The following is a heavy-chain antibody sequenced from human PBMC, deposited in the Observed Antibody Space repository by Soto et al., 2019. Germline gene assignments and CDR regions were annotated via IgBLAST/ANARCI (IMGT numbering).Heavy chain of an antibody. V-gene: IGHV3-15*07. CDR2: IKSKTDGGTT. CDR1: SVSNAW. D-gene: IGHD4-4*01. J-gene: IGHJ4*02. Sequence: SVSNAWMNWVRPAPGKGLEWVGRIKSKTDGGTTDYAAPVKGRFTISRDDSKNTLYLQMNSLKSEDTAVYYCTTDVWVTPRLDHWGQGTLVIVSS. CDR3: TTDVWVTPRLDH.